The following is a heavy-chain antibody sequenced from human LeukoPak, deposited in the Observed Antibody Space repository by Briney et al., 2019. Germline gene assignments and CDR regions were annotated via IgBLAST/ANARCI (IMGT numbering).Heavy chain of an antibody. Sequence: GGSLRLSCAASGFTFSSYAMSWVRQAPGKGLEWVSAISSGGGRTYYADSVKGRFTISRDNSKNTLDLQMNSLRAEDTAVYYCAKSRDGYNMYFFNYWGQGTLVTVSS. CDR3: AKSRDGYNMYFFNY. D-gene: IGHD5-24*01. CDR1: GFTFSSYA. V-gene: IGHV3-23*01. J-gene: IGHJ4*02. CDR2: ISSGGGRT.